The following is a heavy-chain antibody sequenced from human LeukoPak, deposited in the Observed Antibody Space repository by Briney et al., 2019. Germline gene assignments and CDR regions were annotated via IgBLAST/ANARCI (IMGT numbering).Heavy chain of an antibody. D-gene: IGHD2-21*02. CDR2: ITGSSSTI. CDR1: GFTFSRYM. V-gene: IGHV3-48*02. Sequence: PGGSLRLSCAASGFTFSRYMMNWVRQAPGKGLEWVPYITGSSSTIYYADSVKGRFTVSRDNAKNSLYLEMNSLRDEDTAVYYCARESPLYCGGDCVIYWGQGTLVTVSS. CDR3: ARESPLYCGGDCVIY. J-gene: IGHJ4*02.